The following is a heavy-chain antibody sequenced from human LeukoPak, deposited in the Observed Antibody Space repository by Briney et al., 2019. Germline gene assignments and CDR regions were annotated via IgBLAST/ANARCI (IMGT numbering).Heavy chain of an antibody. Sequence: ASVNVSCKASGYIFTGYFMHWVRQAPGQGLEWMGWINPNSGDTNYAQKFQGSVTMTTDTSITTAYMEVNRLTSDDMAVYYCTRGPSCGGDCLDAFDIWGQGTMIAVSS. CDR1: GYIFTGYF. J-gene: IGHJ3*02. V-gene: IGHV1-2*04. CDR2: INPNSGDT. D-gene: IGHD2-21*02. CDR3: TRGPSCGGDCLDAFDI.